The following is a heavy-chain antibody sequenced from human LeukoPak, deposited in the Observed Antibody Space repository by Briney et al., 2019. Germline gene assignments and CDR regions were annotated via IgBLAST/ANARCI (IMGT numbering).Heavy chain of an antibody. D-gene: IGHD3-22*01. J-gene: IGHJ4*02. CDR1: GYIFTTYY. Sequence: GASVKVSCKASGYIFTTYYIHWVRQAPGQGLEWMGIINPTGGRTKYAQKFQGRVTMTRDTSTSTVYMELSSLRSEDTAVYYCARDTDDYYDSSGYYPFGYWGQGTLVTVSS. CDR3: ARDTDDYYDSSGYYPFGY. CDR2: INPTGGRT. V-gene: IGHV1-46*01.